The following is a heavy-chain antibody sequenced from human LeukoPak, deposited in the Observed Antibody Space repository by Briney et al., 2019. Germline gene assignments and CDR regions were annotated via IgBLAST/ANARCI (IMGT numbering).Heavy chain of an antibody. CDR2: ISGSGGST. V-gene: IGHV3-23*01. J-gene: IGHJ3*02. CDR3: AKVLLQASSPREGYGFDI. CDR1: GFTFSIYS. D-gene: IGHD1-26*01. Sequence: GGSLRLSCAASGFTFSIYSMSWVRQAPGKGLEWVSDISGSGGSTYYADSVKGRFTISRDNSKNTLYLQMNSLRAEDTAVYYCAKVLLQASSPREGYGFDIWGQGTMVTVFS.